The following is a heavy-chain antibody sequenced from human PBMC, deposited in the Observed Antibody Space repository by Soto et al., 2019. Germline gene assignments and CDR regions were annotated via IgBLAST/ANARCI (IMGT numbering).Heavy chain of an antibody. CDR2: INHSGST. Sequence: SETLSLTCRVSDGSMNSDSSYWGWIRQPPGKGLEWIGVINHSGSTYHNLSLKGRVTMSVDAPRNQFSLKLTSMTAADTAVYYCARLGGYVSVGYYYLWDSWGQGTLVTVSS. CDR3: ARLGGYVSVGYYYLWDS. J-gene: IGHJ4*02. CDR1: DGSMNSDSSY. V-gene: IGHV4-39*01. D-gene: IGHD3-22*01.